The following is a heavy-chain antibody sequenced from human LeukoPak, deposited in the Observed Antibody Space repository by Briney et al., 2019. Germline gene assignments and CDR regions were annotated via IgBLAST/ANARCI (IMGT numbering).Heavy chain of an antibody. V-gene: IGHV3-48*01. CDR1: GFTFSSYS. J-gene: IGHJ4*02. CDR2: ISSSSSTI. Sequence: PGGSLRLSCAASGFTFSSYSMNWVRQAPGKGLEWVSYISSSSSTIYYADSVKGRFTISRDNSKNTLYLQMNSLRAEDTAVYYPAREGGGGYQLLYYFDYWGQGTLVTVSS. D-gene: IGHD2-2*01. CDR3: AREGGGGYQLLYYFDY.